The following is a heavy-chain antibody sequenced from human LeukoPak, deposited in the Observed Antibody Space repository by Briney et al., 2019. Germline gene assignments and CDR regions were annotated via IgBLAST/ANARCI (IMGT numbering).Heavy chain of an antibody. Sequence: GGSLRLSCVASGFTFHNYEMNWVRQAPGKGLEWVSYISSSGATIYYADAVKGRFTISRDNAKSSLYLQMNSLRAEDTAVYYCARSEMATILGFDYWGQGTLVIVSS. J-gene: IGHJ4*02. CDR1: GFTFHNYE. CDR2: ISSSGATI. CDR3: ARSEMATILGFDY. V-gene: IGHV3-48*03. D-gene: IGHD5-24*01.